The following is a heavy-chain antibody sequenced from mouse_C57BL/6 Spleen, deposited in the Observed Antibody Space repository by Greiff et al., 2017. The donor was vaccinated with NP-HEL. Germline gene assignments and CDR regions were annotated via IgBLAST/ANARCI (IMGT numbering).Heavy chain of an antibody. CDR1: GYAFSSSW. Sequence: QVQLQQSGPELVKPGASVKISCKASGYAFSSSWMNWVKQRPGKGLEWIGRIYPGDGDTNYNGKFKGKATLTADKSSSTAYMQLSSLTSEDSAVYFCARPMVTTRAMDYWGQGTSVTVSS. J-gene: IGHJ4*01. V-gene: IGHV1-82*01. CDR3: ARPMVTTRAMDY. CDR2: IYPGDGDT. D-gene: IGHD2-2*01.